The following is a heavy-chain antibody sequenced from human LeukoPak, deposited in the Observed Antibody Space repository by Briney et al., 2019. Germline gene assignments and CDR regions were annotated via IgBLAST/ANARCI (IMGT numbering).Heavy chain of an antibody. J-gene: IGHJ4*02. D-gene: IGHD3/OR15-3a*01. Sequence: GGSLRLSCVASGFTFSSYSMKWVRQAPGKGLEWVSSISSSSSYKYYADSVKGRFTISRDNAKNSLYLQMDSLRAEDAAVYYCARRDWTVWGQGTLVTVSS. V-gene: IGHV3-21*01. CDR1: GFTFSSYS. CDR3: ARRDWTV. CDR2: ISSSSSYK.